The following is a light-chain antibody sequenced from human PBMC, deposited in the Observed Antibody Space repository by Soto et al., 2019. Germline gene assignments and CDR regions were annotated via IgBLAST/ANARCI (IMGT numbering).Light chain of an antibody. CDR3: SSYTGSNMRYV. J-gene: IGLJ1*01. CDR2: EVS. V-gene: IGLV2-14*01. Sequence: QSVLTQPASVSGSPGQSITISCTGTSNDVCGYNYVSWYQHHPGKAPKLMIYEVSDRPSGVSNRFSGSKSGNTASLTISGLQAEDEADYYCSSYTGSNMRYVCGTGTKVTVL. CDR1: SNDVCGYNY.